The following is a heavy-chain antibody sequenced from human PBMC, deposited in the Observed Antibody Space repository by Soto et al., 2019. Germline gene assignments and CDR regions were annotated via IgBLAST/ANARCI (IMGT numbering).Heavy chain of an antibody. CDR1: GFTFSSYG. D-gene: IGHD3-10*02. CDR2: MAYDGSNK. J-gene: IGHJ4*02. V-gene: IGHV3-30*18. Sequence: GGSLRLSCVASGFTFSSYGMHWVRQAPGKGLEWVALMAYDGSNKYYADSVTGRFTISRDNSKNTLYLQMNSLRAEDAAVYYCAKDKSATFGYFDYWGQGTLVTVSS. CDR3: AKDKSATFGYFDY.